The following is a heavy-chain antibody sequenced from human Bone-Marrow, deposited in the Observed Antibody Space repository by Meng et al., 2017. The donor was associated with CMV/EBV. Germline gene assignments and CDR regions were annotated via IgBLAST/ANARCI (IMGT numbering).Heavy chain of an antibody. CDR1: GFSLSTSGVG. J-gene: IGHJ5*02. CDR2: IYWNDDK. CDR3: ARLKKGQPPRTPNWFDP. V-gene: IGHV2-5*01. Sequence: SGPTLVKPTQTLTLTCTFSGFSLSTSGVGVGWIRQPPGKALEWLALIYWNDDKRYSPSLKSRLTLTKDTSKNQVVLTMTNMDPVDTATYYCARLKKGQPPRTPNWFDPWGQGTLVIVSS. D-gene: IGHD1-1*01.